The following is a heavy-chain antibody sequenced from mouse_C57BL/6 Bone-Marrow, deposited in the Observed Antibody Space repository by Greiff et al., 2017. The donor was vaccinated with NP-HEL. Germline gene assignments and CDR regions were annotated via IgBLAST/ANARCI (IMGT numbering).Heavy chain of an antibody. Sequence: VQLQQSGPELVKPGASVKISCKASGYTFTDYYMNWVKQSHGKSLEWIGDINPNNGGTSYNQKFKGKATLTVDKSSSTAYMELRSLTSEDSAVYYCAREGLWGYSNYDAMDYGGQGTSVTVSS. D-gene: IGHD2-5*01. CDR1: GYTFTDYY. V-gene: IGHV1-26*01. CDR3: AREGLWGYSNYDAMDY. J-gene: IGHJ4*01. CDR2: INPNNGGT.